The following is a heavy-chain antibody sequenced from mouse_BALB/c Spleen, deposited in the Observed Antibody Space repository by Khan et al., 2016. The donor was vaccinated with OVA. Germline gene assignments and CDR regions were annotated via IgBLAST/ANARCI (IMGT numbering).Heavy chain of an antibody. V-gene: IGHV3-2*02. CDR1: GYSITSDYA. J-gene: IGHJ2*01. CDR2: ITYSGST. D-gene: IGHD1-1*01. Sequence: EVQLQESGPGLVKPSQSLSLTCTVTGYSITSDYAWNWIRQFPGNKLEWMAYITYSGSTGYNPSLKGRISITRDTSKNQFFLQLNSVTTEDTATXYCARDYGSSYLFFDYWGQGTTLTVSS. CDR3: ARDYGSSYLFFDY.